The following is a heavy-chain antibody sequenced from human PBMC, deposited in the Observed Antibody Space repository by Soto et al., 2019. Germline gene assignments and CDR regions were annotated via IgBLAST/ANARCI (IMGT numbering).Heavy chain of an antibody. Sequence: GASVKVSCKASGYTFTSYGISWVRRAPGQGLEWMGWISAYNGNTNYAQKLQGRVTMTTDTSTSTAYMELRSLRSDDTAVYYCARASVYYDSSAYPGYWGQGTLVTVSS. D-gene: IGHD3-22*01. CDR3: ARASVYYDSSAYPGY. J-gene: IGHJ4*02. CDR2: ISAYNGNT. V-gene: IGHV1-18*01. CDR1: GYTFTSYG.